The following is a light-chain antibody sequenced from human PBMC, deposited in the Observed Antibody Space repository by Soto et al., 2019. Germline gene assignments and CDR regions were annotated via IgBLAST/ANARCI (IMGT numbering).Light chain of an antibody. CDR2: RAD. V-gene: IGLV1-47*01. J-gene: IGLJ2*01. Sequence: QLVLTQSPSASGTPGQRVTISCSGSSANIGSNYVYWYQQFPGTAPRLLIYRADQRPSGVPDRFSGSKSGTSASLAISGLRSKDEAAYYCAAWDDTVNGLVFGGGTKVTVL. CDR1: SANIGSNY. CDR3: AAWDDTVNGLV.